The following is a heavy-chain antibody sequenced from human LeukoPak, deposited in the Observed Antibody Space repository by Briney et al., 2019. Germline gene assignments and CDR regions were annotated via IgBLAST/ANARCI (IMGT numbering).Heavy chain of an antibody. CDR2: ISSSGITI. CDR3: ARDLNFHYYDSSGYNNAEYFQH. Sequence: AGGSLRLSCAASGFTFSDYYMSWIRQAPGKGLEWVSYISSSGITIYYADSVKGRFTISRDNAKNSLYLQMNSLRAEDTAVYYCARDLNFHYYDSSGYNNAEYFQHWGQGTLVTVSS. CDR1: GFTFSDYY. J-gene: IGHJ1*01. D-gene: IGHD3-22*01. V-gene: IGHV3-11*04.